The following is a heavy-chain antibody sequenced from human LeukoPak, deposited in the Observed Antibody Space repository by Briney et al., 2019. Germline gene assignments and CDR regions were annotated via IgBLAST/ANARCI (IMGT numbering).Heavy chain of an antibody. D-gene: IGHD4/OR15-4a*01. CDR3: AKQLWSQLPPAHHNPQFDY. Sequence: GGSLRLSCAASGFTVSSNYMSWVRQAPGKGLEWVSVIYSGGSTYYADSVKGRFTISRDNSKNTLYLQMNSLRAEDTAVYYCAKQLWSQLPPAHHNPQFDYWGQGTLVTVSS. CDR2: IYSGGST. CDR1: GFTVSSNY. J-gene: IGHJ4*02. V-gene: IGHV3-66*04.